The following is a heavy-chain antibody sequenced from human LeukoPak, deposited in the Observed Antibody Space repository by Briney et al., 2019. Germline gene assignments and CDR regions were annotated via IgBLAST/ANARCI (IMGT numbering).Heavy chain of an antibody. CDR3: ARRYGDYRGAMCFDY. V-gene: IGHV4-34*01. D-gene: IGHD4-17*01. CDR1: GGSFSGYY. Sequence: SETLSLTCAVYGGSFSGYYWSWIRHPPGKGLEWIGEINHSGSTNYNPSLKSRVTISVDTSKNQFSLKLSSVPAADTAVYYCARRYGDYRGAMCFDYWGQGTLVTVSS. J-gene: IGHJ4*02. CDR2: INHSGST.